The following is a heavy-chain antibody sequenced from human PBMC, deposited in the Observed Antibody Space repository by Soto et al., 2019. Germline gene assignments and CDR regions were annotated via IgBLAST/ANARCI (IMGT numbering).Heavy chain of an antibody. Sequence: GGSLRLSCAASGFTFSSYAMSWVRQAPGKGLEWVSAISGSGGSTYYADSVKGRFTFSRDNSKNTLYLQMNSLRAEDTAVYYCAKSHEFGVVILYYFDYWGQGTLVTVSS. CDR1: GFTFSSYA. J-gene: IGHJ4*02. CDR2: ISGSGGST. D-gene: IGHD3-3*01. V-gene: IGHV3-23*01. CDR3: AKSHEFGVVILYYFDY.